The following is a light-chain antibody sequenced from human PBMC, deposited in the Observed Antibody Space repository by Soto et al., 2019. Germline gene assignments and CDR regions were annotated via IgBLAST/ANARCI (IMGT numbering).Light chain of an antibody. CDR2: GAS. CDR3: QQYGSSGT. Sequence: VLTQSPGTLSLSPGERATLSCRASQSVSNNYLALYQQPPGQAPRLLIYGASNRATGIPDRLSGSGSGTEFTLTISRLEPEDFAVYYCQQYGSSGTFGQGTKVDIK. CDR1: QSVSNNY. V-gene: IGKV3-20*01. J-gene: IGKJ1*01.